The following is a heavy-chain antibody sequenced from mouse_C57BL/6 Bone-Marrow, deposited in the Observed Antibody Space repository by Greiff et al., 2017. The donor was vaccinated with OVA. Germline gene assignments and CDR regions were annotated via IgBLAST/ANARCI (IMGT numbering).Heavy chain of an antibody. J-gene: IGHJ3*01. CDR3: ARSGGYYGNLFAY. Sequence: VQLKQSGPELVKPGASVKISCKASGYSFTGYYMNWVKQSPEKSLEWIGEINPITGGTTYNQKFKAKATLTVDKSSSTAYMQLKSLTSEDSAVYYCARSGGYYGNLFAYWGQGTLVTVSA. V-gene: IGHV1-42*01. CDR1: GYSFTGYY. D-gene: IGHD2-1*01. CDR2: INPITGGT.